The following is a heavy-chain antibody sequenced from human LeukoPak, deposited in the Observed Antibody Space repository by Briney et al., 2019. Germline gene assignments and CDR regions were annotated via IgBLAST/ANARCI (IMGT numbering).Heavy chain of an antibody. D-gene: IGHD6-19*01. Sequence: ASVTVSFTASGYSFTTYYIHWVRQAPGQGNEWMGWINTNSGGTNYAQKFQGRVTMTRDTSISTAYMELSRLRSDDTAVYYCARGGSGSGWLYYFDYWGQGTLVTVSS. J-gene: IGHJ4*02. CDR1: GYSFTTYY. V-gene: IGHV1-2*02. CDR3: ARGGSGSGWLYYFDY. CDR2: INTNSGGT.